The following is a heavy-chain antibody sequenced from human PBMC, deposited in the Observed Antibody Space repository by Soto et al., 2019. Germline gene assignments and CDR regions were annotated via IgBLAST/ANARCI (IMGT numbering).Heavy chain of an antibody. J-gene: IGHJ4*02. D-gene: IGHD1-26*01. CDR3: ARDPPTTTSY. V-gene: IGHV3-21*01. CDR2: ISSSSSYI. CDR1: GFTFSSYS. Sequence: GGSLRLSCAASGFTFSSYSMNWARQAPGKGLEWVSSISSSSSYIYYADSVKGRFTISRDNAKNSLYLQMNSLRAEDTAVYYCARDPPTTTSYWGQGTLVTVSS.